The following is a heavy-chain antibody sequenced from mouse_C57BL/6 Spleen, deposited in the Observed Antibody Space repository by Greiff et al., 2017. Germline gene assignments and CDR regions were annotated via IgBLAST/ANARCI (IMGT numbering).Heavy chain of an antibody. CDR2: IYPGDGDT. CDR3: ARSESGYFDY. J-gene: IGHJ2*01. D-gene: IGHD1-3*01. Sequence: VQLVESGPELVKPGASVKISCKASGYAFSSSWMNWVKQRPGKGLEWIGRIYPGDGDTNYNGKFKGKATLTADKSSSTAYMQLSSLTSEDSAVYFCARSESGYFDYWGQGTTLTVSS. V-gene: IGHV1-82*01. CDR1: GYAFSSSW.